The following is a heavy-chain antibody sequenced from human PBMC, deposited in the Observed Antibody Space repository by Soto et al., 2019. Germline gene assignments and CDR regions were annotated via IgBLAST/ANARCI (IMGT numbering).Heavy chain of an antibody. CDR1: GYTFTSYG. CDR3: ARDLKYSSSGGLDY. J-gene: IGHJ4*02. CDR2: ISAYNGNT. V-gene: IGHV1-18*01. D-gene: IGHD6-6*01. Sequence: ASVKVSCKASGYTFTSYGISWVRQAPGQGLEWMGWISAYNGNTNYAQKLQGRVTMTTDTSTSTAYMELRSLRSDDTAVYYCARDLKYSSSGGLDYWGQGTLVTVSS.